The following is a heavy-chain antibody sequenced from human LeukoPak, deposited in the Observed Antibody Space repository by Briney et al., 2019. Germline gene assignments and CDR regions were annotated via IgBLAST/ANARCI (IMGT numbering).Heavy chain of an antibody. V-gene: IGHV4-59*08. J-gene: IGHJ2*01. CDR2: IYYRGST. CDR3: ARRAVVVLSPEWYFDL. D-gene: IGHD2-15*01. Sequence: PSETLSLTCSVSGDSIRSFYWSWIRQVPGKGLVWIGYIYYRGSTNSNPSLQSRVTISGDTSKNQLSLRLSSVTAADTAVYYCARRAVVVLSPEWYFDLWGRGTPVTVSS. CDR1: GDSIRSFY.